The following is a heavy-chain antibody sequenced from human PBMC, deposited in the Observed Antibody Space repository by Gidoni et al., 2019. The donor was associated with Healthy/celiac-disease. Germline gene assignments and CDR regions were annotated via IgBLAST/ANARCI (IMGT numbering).Heavy chain of an antibody. Sequence: QLQLQESGPGLVKPSETLSLTCTVSGGSISSSTYSWGWIRQPPGKGLEYIGSIYYSGGTYYNPSLKSRVTISVDTSKNQFSLKLISVTAADSAIYYCTSLSGEIRGMDVWGQGTTVTVSS. CDR3: TSLSGEIRGMDV. J-gene: IGHJ6*02. V-gene: IGHV4-39*01. D-gene: IGHD3-10*01. CDR2: IYYSGGT. CDR1: GGSISSSTYS.